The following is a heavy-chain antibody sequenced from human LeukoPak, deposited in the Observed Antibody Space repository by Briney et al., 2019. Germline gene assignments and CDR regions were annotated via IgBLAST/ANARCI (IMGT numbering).Heavy chain of an antibody. CDR1: GFTVSSNY. D-gene: IGHD2-2*02. CDR2: INHSGST. Sequence: GSLRLSCAASGFTVSSNYMSWVRQPPGKGLEWIGEINHSGSTNYNPSLKSRVTISVDTSKNQFSLKLSSVTAADTAVYYCARVECSSTSCYIGSWFDPWGQGTLVTVSS. CDR3: ARVECSSTSCYIGSWFDP. J-gene: IGHJ5*02. V-gene: IGHV4-34*01.